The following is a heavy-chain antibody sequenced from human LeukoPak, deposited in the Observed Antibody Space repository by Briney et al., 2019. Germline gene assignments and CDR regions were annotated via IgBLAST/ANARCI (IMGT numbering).Heavy chain of an antibody. CDR2: MNPNSGNT. D-gene: IGHD3-9*01. J-gene: IGHJ4*02. Sequence: SVKVSCKPSVYTLTSYDINWVGQATGQGLEWMGWMNPNSGNTGYAQKFQGRVTMTKNTSISTAYMELSSLRSEDTAVYYCARARYYDMLTGLYYFDYWGQGTLVTVAS. CDR1: VYTLTSYD. V-gene: IGHV1-8*01. CDR3: ARARYYDMLTGLYYFDY.